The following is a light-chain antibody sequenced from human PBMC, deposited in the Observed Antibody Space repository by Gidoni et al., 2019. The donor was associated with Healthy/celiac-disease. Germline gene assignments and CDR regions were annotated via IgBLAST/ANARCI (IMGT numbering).Light chain of an antibody. CDR2: AAS. CDR3: QQYYSYPPGPFT. Sequence: AIRMTQSPSSFSASTGDRVTITCQASQGISSYLAWYQQKPGKAPKLLIYAASTLQSGVPSRFSGSGSGTDFTLTISCLQSEDFATYYCQQYYSYPPGPFTFGPGTKVDIK. V-gene: IGKV1-8*01. J-gene: IGKJ3*01. CDR1: QGISSY.